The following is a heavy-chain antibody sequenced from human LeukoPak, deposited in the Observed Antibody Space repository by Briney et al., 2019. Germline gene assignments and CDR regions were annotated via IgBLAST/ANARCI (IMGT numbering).Heavy chain of an antibody. CDR1: GFTFSSYA. CDR3: AKGYRYFDSSGYYVDH. V-gene: IGHV3-23*01. J-gene: IGHJ4*02. CDR2: ISGSGGNT. Sequence: PGGSLRLSCAASGFTFSSYAMSWVRQAPGKGLEWVSAISGSGGNTYYADSVKGRFTISRDYSKNTLYLQMNSLRAEDTAVYYCAKGYRYFDSSGYYVDHWGQGTLVTVSS. D-gene: IGHD3-22*01.